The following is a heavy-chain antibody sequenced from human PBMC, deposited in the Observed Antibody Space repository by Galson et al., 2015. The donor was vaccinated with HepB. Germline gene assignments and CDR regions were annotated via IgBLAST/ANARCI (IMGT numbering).Heavy chain of an antibody. CDR2: IYPGDSDT. Sequence: QSGAEVKKPGESLKISCKGSGYSFTSYWIGWVRQMPGKGLEWMGIIYPGDSDTRYSPSFQGQVTISADKSISTAYLQWSSLKASDTAMYYCARHRGYDSSGYYRGDYWGQGTLVTVSS. D-gene: IGHD3-22*01. V-gene: IGHV5-51*01. J-gene: IGHJ4*02. CDR3: ARHRGYDSSGYYRGDY. CDR1: GYSFTSYW.